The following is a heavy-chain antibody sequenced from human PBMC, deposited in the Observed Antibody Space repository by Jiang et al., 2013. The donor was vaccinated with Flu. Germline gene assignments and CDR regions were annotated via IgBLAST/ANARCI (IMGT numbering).Heavy chain of an antibody. CDR2: ISAYNGNT. D-gene: IGHD3-22*01. CDR1: GYTFTSYG. J-gene: IGHJ4*02. V-gene: IGHV1-18*01. CDR3: ARSTGGDYYDSSGPNDY. Sequence: VKKPGASVKVSCKASGYTFTSYGISWVRQAPGQGLEWMGWISAYNGNTNYAQKLQGRITMTTDTSTSTAYMELRSLRSDDTAVYYCARSTGGDYYDSSGPNDYWGQGTLVTVSS.